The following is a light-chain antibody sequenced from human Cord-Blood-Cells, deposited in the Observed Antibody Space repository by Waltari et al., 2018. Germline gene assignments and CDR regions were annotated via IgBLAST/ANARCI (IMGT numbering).Light chain of an antibody. CDR3: SSYTSSSTVV. J-gene: IGLJ2*01. V-gene: IGLV2-18*02. CDR2: EVS. Sequence: QSALTQPPSVSGSPGQSVTISCTGTSSDVGSYNRVSWYQQPPGTAPKLMIYEVSNRPSGVPDRFSGSKACNTASLTISGIQAEDEADYYCSSYTSSSTVVFGGGTKLTVL. CDR1: SSDVGSYNR.